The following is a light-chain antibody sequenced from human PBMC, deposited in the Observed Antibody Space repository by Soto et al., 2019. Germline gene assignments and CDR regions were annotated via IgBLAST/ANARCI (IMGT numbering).Light chain of an antibody. Sequence: QSVLTQPPSVSGAPGQRVTISCTGSSSNIGAGYDVHWYQQLPETAPKLLIYGNSNRPSGVPDRFSGSKSGTSASLAITGLQAEDEADYYCQSYDSSLSEVFGTGTKLTVL. V-gene: IGLV1-40*01. CDR3: QSYDSSLSEV. J-gene: IGLJ1*01. CDR1: SSNIGAGYD. CDR2: GNS.